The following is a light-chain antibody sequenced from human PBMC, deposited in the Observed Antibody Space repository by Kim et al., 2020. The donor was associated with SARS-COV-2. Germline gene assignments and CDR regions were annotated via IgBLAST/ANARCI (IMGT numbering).Light chain of an antibody. CDR2: GAS. V-gene: IGKV3-15*01. Sequence: SVSPVERATLTCRAIQSVSNNLAWYQQKPGQAPRLLIYGASTRATGIPARFSGSGSGTEFTLTISSLQSEDFAVYYCQHYNNWPSFGQVTRLEIK. CDR1: QSVSNN. CDR3: QHYNNWPS. J-gene: IGKJ5*01.